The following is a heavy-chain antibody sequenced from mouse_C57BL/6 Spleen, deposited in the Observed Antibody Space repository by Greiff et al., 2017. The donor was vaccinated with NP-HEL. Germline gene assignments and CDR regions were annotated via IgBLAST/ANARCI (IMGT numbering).Heavy chain of an antibody. Sequence: QVQLQQSGPELVKPGASVKISCKASGYAFSSSWMNWVKQRPGKGLEWIGRIYPGDGDTNYNGKFKGKATLTAAKYSSTAYKQLSSLTSEDSAVYFCARDYGSSYGGGFAYWGQGTLVTVSA. CDR3: ARDYGSSYGGGFAY. V-gene: IGHV1-82*01. J-gene: IGHJ3*01. CDR1: GYAFSSSW. CDR2: IYPGDGDT. D-gene: IGHD1-1*01.